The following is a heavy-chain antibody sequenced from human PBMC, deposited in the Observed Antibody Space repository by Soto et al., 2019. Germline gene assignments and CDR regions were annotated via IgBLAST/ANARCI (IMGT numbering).Heavy chain of an antibody. V-gene: IGHV1-18*01. CDR3: ARGDSPAHFDY. Sequence: QVQLVQSGAEMRKPGASVKVSCKTSGYTFINYGISWVRQAPGQGLAWMGWINGYNGNTNYAQNFQGRVAITTDTSTSTVYMDLRKLRSDDTAVYYCARGDSPAHFDYWGQGALVTVSS. J-gene: IGHJ4*02. D-gene: IGHD2-2*01. CDR2: INGYNGNT. CDR1: GYTFINYG.